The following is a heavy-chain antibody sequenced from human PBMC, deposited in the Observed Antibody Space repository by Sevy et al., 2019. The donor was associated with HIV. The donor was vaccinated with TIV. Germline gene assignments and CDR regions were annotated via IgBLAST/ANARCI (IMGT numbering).Heavy chain of an antibody. CDR3: ARYLVGN. Sequence: GGSLRLSCAASGFTFSGSWMTWVRQAPGQGLEWVANIKQDGSEKYYVDSVRGRFTISRDNAYNSLYLQMNSLRAEDTAVYYCARYLVGNWGPGTLVTVSS. V-gene: IGHV3-7*01. CDR1: GFTFSGSW. J-gene: IGHJ1*01. CDR2: IKQDGSEK. D-gene: IGHD1-26*01.